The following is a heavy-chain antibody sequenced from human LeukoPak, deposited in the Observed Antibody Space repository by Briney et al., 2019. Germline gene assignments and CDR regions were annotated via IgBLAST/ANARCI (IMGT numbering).Heavy chain of an antibody. Sequence: SETLSLTCTVSGGSISSYYWSWIRQPPGKGLEWIGYIYYSGSTNYNPSLKSRVTISVDTSKNQFSLKLSSVTAADTAVYYCARLDNYLTIFDIWGQGTMVTVSS. J-gene: IGHJ3*02. CDR3: ARLDNYLTIFDI. D-gene: IGHD5-24*01. V-gene: IGHV4-59*01. CDR1: GGSISSYY. CDR2: IYYSGST.